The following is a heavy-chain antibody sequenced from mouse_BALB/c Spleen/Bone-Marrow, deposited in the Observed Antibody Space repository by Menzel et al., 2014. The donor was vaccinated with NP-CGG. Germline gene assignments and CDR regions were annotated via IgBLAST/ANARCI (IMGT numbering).Heavy chain of an antibody. Sequence: VKLVESGGGLVKPGGSLILSCAVSGFTFSDYYMYWVRQNPEKRLEWVATINDGGSYTYYPDSVKGRFTISRDNAKNNLYLQMSSLKSEDTAMYYCAIDGNFAMDYRGQGTSGSISS. J-gene: IGHJ4*01. D-gene: IGHD2-1*01. CDR1: GFTFSDYY. CDR3: AIDGNFAMDY. V-gene: IGHV5-4*02. CDR2: INDGGSYT.